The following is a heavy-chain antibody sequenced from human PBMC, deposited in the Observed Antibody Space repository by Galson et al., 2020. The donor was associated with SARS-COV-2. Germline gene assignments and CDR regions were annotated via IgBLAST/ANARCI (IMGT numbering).Heavy chain of an antibody. D-gene: IGHD4-17*01. V-gene: IGHV3-21*01. CDR3: ARVPVTTLVLGNYFDY. CDR1: GFTFSSYS. CDR2: ISSSSSYI. J-gene: IGHJ4*02. Sequence: GGSLRLSCAASGFTFSSYSMNWVRQAPGKGLEWVSSISSSSSYIYYADSVKGRFTISRDNAKNSLYLQMNSLRAEDTAVYYCARVPVTTLVLGNYFDYWGQGTLVTVSS.